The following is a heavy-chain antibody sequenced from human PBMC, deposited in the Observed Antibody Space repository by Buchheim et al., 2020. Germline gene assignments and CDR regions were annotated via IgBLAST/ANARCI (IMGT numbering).Heavy chain of an antibody. CDR2: IKQDGSEK. CDR3: AGAAGLLWFRYNWFDP. CDR1: GFTFSSYW. V-gene: IGHV3-7*01. Sequence: EVQLVESGGGLVQPGGPLRLSCAASGFTFSSYWMSWVRQAPGKGLEWVANIKQDGSEKYYVDSVKGRFTISRDNAKNSLYLQMNSLRAEDTAVYYCAGAAGLLWFRYNWFDPWGQGTL. J-gene: IGHJ5*02. D-gene: IGHD3-10*01.